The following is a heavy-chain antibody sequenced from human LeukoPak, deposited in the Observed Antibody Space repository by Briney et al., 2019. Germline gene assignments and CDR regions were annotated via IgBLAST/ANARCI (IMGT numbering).Heavy chain of an antibody. D-gene: IGHD3-9*01. CDR1: GGSFSGYY. V-gene: IGHV4-34*01. CDR3: ARGPYDILTGYEMAFDY. CDR2: INHSGST. J-gene: IGHJ4*02. Sequence: PSETLSLTCAVYGGSFSGYYWSWLRQPPGKGLEWIGEINHSGSTNYNPSLKSRVTISVDTSKNQFSLKLSSVTAADTAVYYCARGPYDILTGYEMAFDYWGQGTLVTVSS.